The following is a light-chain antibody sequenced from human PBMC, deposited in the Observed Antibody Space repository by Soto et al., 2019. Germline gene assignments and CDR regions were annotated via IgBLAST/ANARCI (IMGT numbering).Light chain of an antibody. Sequence: DIQMTQSPSSLSASVGASVTITCRASQNINNYLYWYQQKPGKAPKLLIYAASTLHSGVPSRFTGSGSGTDFSLTINSLQPEDFASYYCQHSYTAPPFTFGQGTRLEL. V-gene: IGKV1-39*01. J-gene: IGKJ2*01. CDR3: QHSYTAPPFT. CDR1: QNINNY. CDR2: AAS.